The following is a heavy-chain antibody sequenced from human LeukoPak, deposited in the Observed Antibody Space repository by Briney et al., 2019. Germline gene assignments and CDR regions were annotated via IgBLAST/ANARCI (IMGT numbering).Heavy chain of an antibody. CDR2: IYYSGST. J-gene: IGHJ6*02. V-gene: IGHV4-59*01. CDR1: GGSISSYY. D-gene: IGHD2-15*01. CDR3: ARGGAPPTNIVVVVAAWLGMDV. Sequence: SETLSLTCTVSGGSISSYYWSWIRQPPGKGLEWIGYIYYSGSTNYNPSLKSRVTISVDTSKNQFSLKLSSVTAADTAVYYCARGGAPPTNIVVVVAAWLGMDVWGQGTTVTVSS.